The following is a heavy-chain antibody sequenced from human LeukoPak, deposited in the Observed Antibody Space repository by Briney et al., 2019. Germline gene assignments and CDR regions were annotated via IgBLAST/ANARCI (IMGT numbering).Heavy chain of an antibody. CDR2: INPSGGST. V-gene: IGHV1-46*01. D-gene: IGHD2-15*01. Sequence: GASVKVSCKASGYTFTSYDIHWVRQATGQGLEWMGIINPSGGSTSYAQKFQGRVTMTRDMSTSTVYMELSSLRSEDTAVYYCARDDHPRYCSGGSCYNNWFDPWGQGTLVTVSS. CDR3: ARDDHPRYCSGGSCYNNWFDP. CDR1: GYTFTSYD. J-gene: IGHJ5*02.